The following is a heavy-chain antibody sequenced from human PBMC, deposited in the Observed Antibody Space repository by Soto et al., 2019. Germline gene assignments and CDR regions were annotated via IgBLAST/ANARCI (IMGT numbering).Heavy chain of an antibody. D-gene: IGHD1-26*01. CDR1: GYSISSSNW. V-gene: IGHV4-28*01. CDR2: IYYSGTT. CDR3: ARREIQGPIDY. Sequence: QVQLQESGPGLVKPADTLSLTCAVSGYSISSSNWWGWIRQPPGKGLEWIGYIYYSGTTYYNPSLKSRVTMSVDTSKNQFSLKLTSVTAADTAVYYCARREIQGPIDYWGQGTLVTVSS. J-gene: IGHJ4*02.